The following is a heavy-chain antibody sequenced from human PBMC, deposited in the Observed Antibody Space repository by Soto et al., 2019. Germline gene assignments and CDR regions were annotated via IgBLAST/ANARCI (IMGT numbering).Heavy chain of an antibody. J-gene: IGHJ5*02. V-gene: IGHV5-51*01. D-gene: IGHD2-2*01. Sequence: PGESLKISCTASGYAFTSYWIAWVRQMPGKGLEWMGIIYPGDSDTRYSPSFQGQVTISADKSITTAYLQLSSLKASDTAMYYCARGYCTTTICDPWFDPWGQGTLVTVSS. CDR2: IYPGDSDT. CDR3: ARGYCTTTICDPWFDP. CDR1: GYAFTSYW.